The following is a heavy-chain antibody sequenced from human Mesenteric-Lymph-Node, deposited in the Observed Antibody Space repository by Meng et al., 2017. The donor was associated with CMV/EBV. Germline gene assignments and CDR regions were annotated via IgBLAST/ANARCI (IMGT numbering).Heavy chain of an antibody. CDR3: ARDRAYGGNIVFVDH. D-gene: IGHD4-23*01. CDR2: INPKSGGT. J-gene: IGHJ4*02. Sequence: ASVKVSCKASGYTFSANYIHWVRQAPGQGLEWMGWINPKSGGTNYAQKFQGRVTMTSDTSISTAYMELNSLKSDDTAMYYCARDRAYGGNIVFVDHWGQGMLVTVSS. V-gene: IGHV1-2*02. CDR1: GYTFSANY.